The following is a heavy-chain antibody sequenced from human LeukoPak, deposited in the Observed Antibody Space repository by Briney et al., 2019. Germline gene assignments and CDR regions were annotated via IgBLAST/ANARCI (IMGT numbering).Heavy chain of an antibody. Sequence: ASMKVSCKASGYTFTSYGISWVRQAPGQGLEWMGWISAYNGNPNYAQKLQGRVTMTTDTSTSTAYMELRSLRSDDTAVYYCARVRYDFWSGYYSDYWGQGTLVTVSS. CDR3: ARVRYDFWSGYYSDY. CDR1: GYTFTSYG. CDR2: ISAYNGNP. J-gene: IGHJ4*02. D-gene: IGHD3-3*01. V-gene: IGHV1-18*01.